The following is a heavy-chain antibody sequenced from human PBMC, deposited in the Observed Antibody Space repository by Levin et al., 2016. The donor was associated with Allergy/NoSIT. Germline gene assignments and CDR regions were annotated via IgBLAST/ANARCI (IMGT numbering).Heavy chain of an antibody. CDR1: GFTFSTYR. J-gene: IGHJ4*01. V-gene: IGHV3-21*06. D-gene: IGHD2-15*01. Sequence: GGSLRLSCAASGFTFSTYRMNWVRQAPGKGLEWVSSISTTSNYIDYADSVKGRFTISRDNAKNSLFLQMNSLRAEDTAVYYCAKSCSGATCYLDYWGHGTLVTVSS. CDR2: ISTTSNYI. CDR3: AKSCSGATCYLDY.